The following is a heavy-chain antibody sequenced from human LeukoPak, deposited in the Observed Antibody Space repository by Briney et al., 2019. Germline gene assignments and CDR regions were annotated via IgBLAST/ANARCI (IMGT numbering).Heavy chain of an antibody. CDR2: MSGDGGST. CDR3: AKDISNYDFWSGFYT. CDR1: GFTFDDYA. D-gene: IGHD3-3*01. V-gene: IGHV3-43*02. Sequence: GGSLRLSCAASGFTFDDYAMHWVRQAPGKGLEWVSLMSGDGGSTYYADSVKGRFTISRDNSKNSLYLQMNSLRTEDTALYYCAKDISNYDFWSGFYTWGQGTLVTVSS. J-gene: IGHJ5*02.